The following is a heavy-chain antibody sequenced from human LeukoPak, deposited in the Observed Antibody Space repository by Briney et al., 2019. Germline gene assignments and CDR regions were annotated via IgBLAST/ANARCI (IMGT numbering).Heavy chain of an antibody. Sequence: SETLSLSCSVSGGSISGHYWSWIRQPPEKGLEWIGNIYYSGSTNYNPSLKSRVTMSVDTSKNQFSLKLSSVTAADTAMYYCARLYSGSPYYYYYYMDVWGKGTTVTISS. CDR2: IYYSGST. CDR1: GGSISGHY. V-gene: IGHV4-59*11. CDR3: ARLYSGSPYYYYYYMDV. J-gene: IGHJ6*03. D-gene: IGHD1-26*01.